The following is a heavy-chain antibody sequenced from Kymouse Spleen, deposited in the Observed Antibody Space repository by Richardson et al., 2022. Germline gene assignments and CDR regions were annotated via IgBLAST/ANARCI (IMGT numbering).Heavy chain of an antibody. CDR1: GFTFSSYA. CDR2: ISGSGGST. D-gene: IGHD6-19*01. J-gene: IGHJ6*02. Sequence: EVQLVESGGGLVQPGGSLRLSCAASGFTFSSYAMSWVRQAPGKGLEWVSAISGSGGSTYYADSVKGRFTISRDNSKNTLYLQMNSLRAEDTAVYYCAKDGVAVADYYYYGMDVWGQGTTVTVSS. V-gene: IGHV3-23*04. CDR3: AKDGVAVADYYYYGMDV.